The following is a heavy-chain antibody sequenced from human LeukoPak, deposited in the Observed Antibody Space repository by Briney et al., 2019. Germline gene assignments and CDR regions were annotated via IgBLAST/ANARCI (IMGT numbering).Heavy chain of an antibody. Sequence: GGSLRLSCVASGFTLSSYWMSWVRQAPGKGLEWVANIKQDGSEKYYVDSVKGRFTISRDNAKNSLYLQMNSLRAEDTAVYYCAKDLLLVVGTFDYWGQGTLVTVSS. CDR2: IKQDGSEK. J-gene: IGHJ4*02. CDR1: GFTLSSYW. D-gene: IGHD2-15*01. CDR3: AKDLLLVVGTFDY. V-gene: IGHV3-7*03.